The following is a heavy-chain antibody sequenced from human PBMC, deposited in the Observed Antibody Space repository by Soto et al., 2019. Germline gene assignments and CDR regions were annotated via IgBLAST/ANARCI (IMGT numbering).Heavy chain of an antibody. CDR2: IIPIFGTA. CDR1: GGTFSSYA. Sequence: QVQLVQSGAEVKKPGSSVKVSCKASGGTFSSYAISWVRQAPGQGLEWMGGIIPIFGTANYAQKFQGRVTLSAGETPSTAYMELSRLRYEGTAVYYCARAVGRYCSGGSCYSQYFQHWGQGTLVTVSS. V-gene: IGHV1-69*01. CDR3: ARAVGRYCSGGSCYSQYFQH. J-gene: IGHJ1*01. D-gene: IGHD2-15*01.